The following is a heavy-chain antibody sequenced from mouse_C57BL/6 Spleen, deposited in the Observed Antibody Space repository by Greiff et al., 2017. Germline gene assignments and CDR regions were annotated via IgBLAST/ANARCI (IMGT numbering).Heavy chain of an antibody. CDR3: TSYSNLFAF. CDR1: GFNIKDGY. D-gene: IGHD2-5*01. J-gene: IGHJ3*01. Sequence: EVQLQQSGAELVRPGASVKLSCTASGFNIKDGYMHWVKQRPEQGLEWIGWIDPENGDTEYASKFQGKATITADTSSNTAYLQLSSLTSEDTAVYYCTSYSNLFAFWGQGTLVTVSA. V-gene: IGHV14-4*01. CDR2: IDPENGDT.